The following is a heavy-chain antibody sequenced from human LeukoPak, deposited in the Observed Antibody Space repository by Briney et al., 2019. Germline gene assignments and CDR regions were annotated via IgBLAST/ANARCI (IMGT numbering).Heavy chain of an antibody. Sequence: SGTLSLTCTVSGGSISRSNWWSWVRQPPGRGLEWIGEIHDTGSTNYNPPLKSRVTMSLDKSKNQFSLNLNSVTAADTAVYYCATYYDILSGYTFDYWGQGTLVAVSS. D-gene: IGHD3-9*01. V-gene: IGHV4-4*02. CDR3: ATYYDILSGYTFDY. CDR2: IHDTGST. CDR1: GGSISRSNW. J-gene: IGHJ4*02.